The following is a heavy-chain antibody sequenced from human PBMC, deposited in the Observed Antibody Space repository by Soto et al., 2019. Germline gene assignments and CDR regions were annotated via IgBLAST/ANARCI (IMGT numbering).Heavy chain of an antibody. J-gene: IGHJ4*02. CDR2: INHSGST. D-gene: IGHD2-8*02. CDR1: GGSFSGYY. Sequence: QVQLQQWGAGLLKPSETLSLTCAVYGGSFSGYYWTWIRQPPGTGLEWIGEINHSGSTNYNPSLKSRVTISVDTSKNQFSLKLPSVTAADTDVYYCARDKITGHCDYWGQGTLVTVSS. V-gene: IGHV4-34*01. CDR3: ARDKITGHCDY.